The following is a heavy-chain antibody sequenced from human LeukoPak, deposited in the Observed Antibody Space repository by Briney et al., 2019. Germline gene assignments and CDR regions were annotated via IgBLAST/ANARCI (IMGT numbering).Heavy chain of an antibody. CDR3: ASDGTGAGYYYDSSGYSS. J-gene: IGHJ5*02. Sequence: SETLSLTCAVSGGSFSGYYWSWIRQPPGKGLEWIGEINHSGSTNYNPSLKSRVTISVDTSKNQFSLKLSSVTAADTAVYYCASDGTGAGYYYDSSGYSSWGQGTLVTVSS. CDR2: INHSGST. V-gene: IGHV4-34*01. CDR1: GGSFSGYY. D-gene: IGHD3-22*01.